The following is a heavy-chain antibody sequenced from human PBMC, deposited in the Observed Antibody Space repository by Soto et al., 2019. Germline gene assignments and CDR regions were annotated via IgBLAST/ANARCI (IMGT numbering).Heavy chain of an antibody. CDR2: LTASGLNT. V-gene: IGHV3-23*01. D-gene: IGHD2-8*01. J-gene: IGHJ6*02. CDR1: GFNFGSYG. Sequence: EVQLLESGGGLVQPGGSLRLSCSASGFNFGSYGMSWVRQAPGKGLEWLSGLTASGLNTYYTDSVKGRFTISRDNSRNTVYLQMSGLRVEDTAVFHCAKGLGNAKEVWGQGTTVTVSS. CDR3: AKGLGNAKEV.